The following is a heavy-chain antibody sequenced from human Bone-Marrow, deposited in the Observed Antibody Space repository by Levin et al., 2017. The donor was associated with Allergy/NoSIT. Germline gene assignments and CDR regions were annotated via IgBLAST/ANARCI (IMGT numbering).Heavy chain of an antibody. V-gene: IGHV3-43D*03. CDR3: AKAMEASSLFDS. J-gene: IGHJ4*02. D-gene: IGHD6-6*01. CDR2: VSWDGSST. CDR1: GFTFDDSA. Sequence: LSLTCVASGFTFDDSAMHWIRQAPGKGLEWVSLVSWDGSSTYYADSVKGRFTISRDNSKNSVYLHMNSLRPEDTALYYCAKAMEASSLFDSWGQGTLVTVSS.